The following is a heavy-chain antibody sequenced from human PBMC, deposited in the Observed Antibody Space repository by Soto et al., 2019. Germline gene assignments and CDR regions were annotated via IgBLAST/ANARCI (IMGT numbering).Heavy chain of an antibody. Sequence: VKVSCKASGYTFTGYYMHWVRQAPGQGLEWMGWINPNSGGTNYAQKFQGWVTMTRDTSISTAYMELSRLRSDDTAVYYCARADYDYYYYYYYRMEDWGQGTTVTVTS. J-gene: IGHJ6*02. CDR3: ARADYDYYYYYYYRMED. CDR2: INPNSGGT. D-gene: IGHD3-22*01. CDR1: GYTFTGYY. V-gene: IGHV1-2*04.